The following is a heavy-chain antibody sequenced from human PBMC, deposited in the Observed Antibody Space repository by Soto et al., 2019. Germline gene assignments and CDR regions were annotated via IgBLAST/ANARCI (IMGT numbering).Heavy chain of an antibody. CDR2: IWYDGTKK. J-gene: IGHJ5*02. V-gene: IGHV3-33*01. CDR3: ARDVVTAVAGSVNWFDP. CDR1: GFSLRTYG. D-gene: IGHD6-19*01. Sequence: QVQLVESGGGVVQSGRSLTLSCAASGFSLRTYGMQWVRRAPGKGLEWVAFIWYDGTKKFYANSVKGRSTISKDNSNNILYLQMSGLRAEGTAVYYCARDVVTAVAGSVNWFDPWGQGTLVTVSS.